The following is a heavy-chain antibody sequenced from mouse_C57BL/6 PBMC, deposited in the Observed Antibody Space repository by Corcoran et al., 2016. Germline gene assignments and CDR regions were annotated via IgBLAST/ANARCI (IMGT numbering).Heavy chain of an antibody. CDR2: IYPGDGDT. Sequence: QVQLQQSGAELVKPGASVKISCKASGYAFSSYWMNWVKQRPGKGLEWIGQIYPGDGDTNYNGKFKGKATLTADKSSSTAYMQLSSLTSEDSAVYFCARRDSSGYEFAYWGQGTLVTVSA. D-gene: IGHD3-2*02. J-gene: IGHJ3*01. V-gene: IGHV1-80*01. CDR3: ARRDSSGYEFAY. CDR1: GYAFSSYW.